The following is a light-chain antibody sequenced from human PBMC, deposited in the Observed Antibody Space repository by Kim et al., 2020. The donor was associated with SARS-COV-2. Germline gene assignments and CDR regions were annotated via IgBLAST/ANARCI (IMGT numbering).Light chain of an antibody. Sequence: SYELTQPPSVSVSPGQTASITCSGDKLGDKYACWYQQKPSQSPVLVIYQDSKRPSGIPERFSGSNSGNTATLTISGTQAMDEADYYCQAWDSSTAVFGGGTKVTVL. CDR3: QAWDSSTAV. V-gene: IGLV3-1*01. CDR1: KLGDKY. J-gene: IGLJ3*02. CDR2: QDS.